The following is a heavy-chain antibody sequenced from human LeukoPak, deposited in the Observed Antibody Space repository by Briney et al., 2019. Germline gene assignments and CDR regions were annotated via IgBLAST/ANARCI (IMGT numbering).Heavy chain of an antibody. CDR1: GFTFSSHD. V-gene: IGHV3-13*04. CDR2: FGTGGDS. CDR3: ARGGWSPDNRNFDL. J-gene: IGHJ2*01. D-gene: IGHD6-19*01. Sequence: PGGSLRLSCVGSGFTFSSHDMHWVRQAAGRGLEWVSAFGTGGDSYYPGSVKGRFTISREDAKNSLYLQMNSLRAGDTAVYYCARGGWSPDNRNFDLWGRGTLVTVSS.